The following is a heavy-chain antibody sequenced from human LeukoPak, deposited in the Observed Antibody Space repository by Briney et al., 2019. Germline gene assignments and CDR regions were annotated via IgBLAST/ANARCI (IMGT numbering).Heavy chain of an antibody. CDR1: GFTVSSSS. CDR3: ARGQEQFSSPWQWGPRRKNFYYYGMDV. V-gene: IGHV3-66*01. J-gene: IGHJ6*02. D-gene: IGHD6-19*01. Sequence: PGGSLRLSCADSGFTVSSSSMNWVRLGPGKGLEWVSVISSDGNTYYADSVKGRFTISRDNSRNTLSLQMHGLRADDTAVYYCARGQEQFSSPWQWGPRRKNFYYYGMDVWGQGTTVTVSS. CDR2: ISSDGNT.